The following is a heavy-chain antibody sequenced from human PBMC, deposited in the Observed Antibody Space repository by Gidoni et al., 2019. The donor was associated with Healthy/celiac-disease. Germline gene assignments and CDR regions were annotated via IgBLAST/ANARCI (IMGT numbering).Heavy chain of an antibody. CDR2: ISYDGSNK. J-gene: IGHJ4*02. V-gene: IGHV3-30*03. CDR3: AANTAMAH. D-gene: IGHD5-18*01. CDR1: GFTFSSYG. Sequence: QVQLVASGGGVVQPGRSLRLSCAASGFTFSSYGMHWVRQAPGKGLEWVAVISYDGSNKYYADSVKGRFTISRDNSKNTLYLQMNSLRAEDTAVYYCAANTAMAHWGQGTLVTVSS.